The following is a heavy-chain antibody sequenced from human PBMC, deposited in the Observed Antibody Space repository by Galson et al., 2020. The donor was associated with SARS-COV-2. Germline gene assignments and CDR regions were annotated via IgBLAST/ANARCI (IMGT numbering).Heavy chain of an antibody. V-gene: IGHV3-21*01. CDR2: IISSGSYI. CDR3: ARSIIVADSFDI. J-gene: IGHJ3*02. D-gene: IGHD5-12*01. CDR1: GFTFSVYT. Sequence: KIGESLKISCAASGFTFSVYTMNWVRQATGKGPEWVSSIISSGSYIYYADSVRGRFTISRDNAKNSLYLQMNSLGAEDTAVYYCARSIIVADSFDIWGQGTMVTV.